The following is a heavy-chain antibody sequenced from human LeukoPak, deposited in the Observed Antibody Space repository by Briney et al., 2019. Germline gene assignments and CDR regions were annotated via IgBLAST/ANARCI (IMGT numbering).Heavy chain of an antibody. J-gene: IGHJ4*02. D-gene: IGHD1-14*01. CDR1: GFTFSSYG. Sequence: GRSLRLSCAASGFTFSSYGMHWVRQAPGKGLEWVAVISYDGSNKYYADSVKGRFTISRDNSKNTLYLQMNSLRAEDTAVYYYAKGTHALDYWGQGTLVTVSS. CDR3: AKGTHALDY. V-gene: IGHV3-30*18. CDR2: ISYDGSNK.